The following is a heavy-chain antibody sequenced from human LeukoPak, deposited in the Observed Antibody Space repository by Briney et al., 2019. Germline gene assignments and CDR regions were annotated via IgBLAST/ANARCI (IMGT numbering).Heavy chain of an antibody. V-gene: IGHV4-30-4*08. J-gene: IGHJ4*02. D-gene: IGHD2-15*01. CDR2: IYYSGST. CDR3: ARESDIPMFDY. Sequence: SETLSLTCTVSGGSISSGDYYWSWIRQPPGKGLEWIWYIYYSGSTYYNPSLKSRVTISVDTSKNQFSLRLSSVTAADTAVYYCARESDIPMFDYWGQGTLVTVSS. CDR1: GGSISSGDYY.